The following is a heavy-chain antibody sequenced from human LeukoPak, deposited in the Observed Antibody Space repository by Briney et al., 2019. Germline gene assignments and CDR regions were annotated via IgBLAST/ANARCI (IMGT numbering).Heavy chain of an antibody. Sequence: GASVKVSCKASGYTFTGYYMHWVRQAPGQGLEWMGRINPNSGGTNYAQKFQGRVTMTRDTSISTAYMELSRLRSDDTAVYYCARGSEVIKYYFDYWGQGTLVTVSS. J-gene: IGHJ4*02. V-gene: IGHV1-2*06. D-gene: IGHD3-10*01. CDR3: ARGSEVIKYYFDY. CDR2: INPNSGGT. CDR1: GYTFTGYY.